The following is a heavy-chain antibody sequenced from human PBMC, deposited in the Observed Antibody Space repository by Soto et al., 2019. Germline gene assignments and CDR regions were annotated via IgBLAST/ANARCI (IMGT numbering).Heavy chain of an antibody. Sequence: QVQLVESGGGVVQPGRSLRLSCAASGFPFSSYGMHWVREAPGKGLEWVAVISYDGSNKYYADSVKGRFTISSDNSARPLYLQMNSLRPGDTALYYCVGGQYYFDYRGQGTLGTVSP. CDR3: VGGQYYFDY. D-gene: IGHD3-10*01. CDR1: GFPFSSYG. J-gene: IGHJ4*02. V-gene: IGHV3-30*03. CDR2: ISYDGSNK.